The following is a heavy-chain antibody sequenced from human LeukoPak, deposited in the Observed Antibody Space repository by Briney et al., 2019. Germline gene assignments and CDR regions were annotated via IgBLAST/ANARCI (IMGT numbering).Heavy chain of an antibody. D-gene: IGHD3-10*01. CDR1: GGSISSYY. CDR3: ARGGYYGSGSLINY. Sequence: SETLSLTCTVSGGSISSYYWSWIRQPPGKGLEWIGYIYYSGSTNYNPSLKSRVTISVDTSKNQFSLKLSSVAAADTAVYYCARGGYYGSGSLINYWGQGTLATVSS. V-gene: IGHV4-59*01. CDR2: IYYSGST. J-gene: IGHJ4*02.